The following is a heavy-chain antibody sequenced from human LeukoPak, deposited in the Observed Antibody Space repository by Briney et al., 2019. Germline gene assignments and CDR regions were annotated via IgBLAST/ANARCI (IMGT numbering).Heavy chain of an antibody. CDR3: ARDYPINYGDSHPDY. Sequence: GASVKVSCKASGYTFTSYGISWVRQAPGQGLEWMGWISAYNGNTNYAQKLQGRVTMTTDTSTSTAYMELRSLRSDDTAVYYCARDYPINYGDSHPDYWGQGTLVTVSS. D-gene: IGHD4-17*01. V-gene: IGHV1-18*01. CDR1: GYTFTSYG. CDR2: ISAYNGNT. J-gene: IGHJ4*02.